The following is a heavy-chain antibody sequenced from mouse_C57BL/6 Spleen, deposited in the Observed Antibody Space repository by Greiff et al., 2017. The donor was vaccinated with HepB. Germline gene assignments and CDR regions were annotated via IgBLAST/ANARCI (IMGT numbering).Heavy chain of an antibody. CDR2: ISSGGSYT. D-gene: IGHD1-1*01. J-gene: IGHJ1*03. Sequence: EVMLVESGGDLVKPGGSLKLSCAASGFTFSSYGMSWVRQTPDKRLEWVATISSGGSYTYYPDSVKGRFTISRDNAKNTLYLQMSSLTSEDTAMYYCARHYYGSSYGYFDVWGTGTTVTVSS. CDR3: ARHYYGSSYGYFDV. V-gene: IGHV5-6*01. CDR1: GFTFSSYG.